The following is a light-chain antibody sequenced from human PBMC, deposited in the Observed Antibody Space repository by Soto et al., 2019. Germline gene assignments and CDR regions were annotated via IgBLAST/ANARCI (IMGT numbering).Light chain of an antibody. CDR2: DVI. Sequence: QAVLAQPRSVSGSLGQSVTISCTGTSSDVGAYNYVSWYQQHPGKAPKLMIYDVIKRASGVPDRFSGSKSADTASLTISGLQAEDEADYYCCSYALNSLSFGTGTKVTVL. CDR3: CSYALNSLS. J-gene: IGLJ1*01. CDR1: SSDVGAYNY. V-gene: IGLV2-11*01.